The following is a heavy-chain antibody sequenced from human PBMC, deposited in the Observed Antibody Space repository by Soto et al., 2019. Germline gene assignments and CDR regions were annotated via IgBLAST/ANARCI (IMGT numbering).Heavy chain of an antibody. D-gene: IGHD5-12*01. Sequence: EVQLVESGGGLVKPGGSLRLSCAASGFTFSLYNMNWVRQAPGKGLEWVSSITPSGTYIYYADSVKGRFFISRDDAKNSLYLQMNSLRADDTAVYYCARGFRPGYDGGYNWFDPWGQGTLVTVSS. CDR1: GFTFSLYN. J-gene: IGHJ5*02. CDR2: ITPSGTYI. V-gene: IGHV3-21*01. CDR3: ARGFRPGYDGGYNWFDP.